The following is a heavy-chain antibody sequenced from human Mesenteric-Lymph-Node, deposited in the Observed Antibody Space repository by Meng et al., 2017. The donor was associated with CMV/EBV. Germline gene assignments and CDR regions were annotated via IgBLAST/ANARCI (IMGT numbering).Heavy chain of an antibody. Sequence: ASVKVSCKASGYTFTSYYMHWVRQAPGQGLEWMGIINPSGGSTSYAQKFQGRVTMTRDTSTSTVYMELSSLRSEDTAVYYCARVWGNSYGYGGRYYYDSSGYYDDYWGQGTLVTVSS. CDR1: GYTFTSYY. J-gene: IGHJ4*02. CDR2: INPSGGST. D-gene: IGHD3-22*01. CDR3: ARVWGNSYGYGGRYYYDSSGYYDDY. V-gene: IGHV1-46*01.